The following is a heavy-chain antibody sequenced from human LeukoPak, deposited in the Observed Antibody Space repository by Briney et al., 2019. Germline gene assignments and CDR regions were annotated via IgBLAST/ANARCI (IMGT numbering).Heavy chain of an antibody. V-gene: IGHV4-39*01. J-gene: IGHJ4*02. Sequence: PSETLSLTCTVSGGSISSSSYYWGWIRQPPGKGLEWIGSIYYSGSTYYNPSLKSRVTISVDTSKNQFSPKLSSVTAADTAVYYCARRKVHYYGSGSYNYFDYWGQGTLVTVSS. D-gene: IGHD3-10*01. CDR1: GGSISSSSYY. CDR2: IYYSGST. CDR3: ARRKVHYYGSGSYNYFDY.